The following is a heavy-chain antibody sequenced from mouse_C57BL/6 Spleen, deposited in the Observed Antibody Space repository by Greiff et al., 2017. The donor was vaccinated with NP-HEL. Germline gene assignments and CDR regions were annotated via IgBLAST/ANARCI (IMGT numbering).Heavy chain of an antibody. J-gene: IGHJ3*01. Sequence: QVQLQQPGAELVKPGASVKMSCKASGYTFTSYWITWVKQRPGQGLEWIGDIYPGSGSTNYNEKFKSKATLTVDTSSSTAYMQLSSLTSEDSAVYYCARDPLITTVVAQTYWGQGTLVTVSA. CDR1: GYTFTSYW. CDR3: ARDPLITTVVAQTY. CDR2: IYPGSGST. D-gene: IGHD1-1*01. V-gene: IGHV1-55*01.